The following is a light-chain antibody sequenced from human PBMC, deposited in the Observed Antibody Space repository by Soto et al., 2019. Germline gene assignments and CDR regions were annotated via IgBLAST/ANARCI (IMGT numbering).Light chain of an antibody. Sequence: QPVLTQPASVSGSPGQSITISCTGTSSDVGGYNYVSWYQQHPAKAPKLMIYEVSNRPSGVSNRFSGSKSGNTASLTISGLQAEDEADYCCSSYTSSSTLVFGGGTKLTVL. V-gene: IGLV2-14*01. CDR2: EVS. J-gene: IGLJ2*01. CDR3: SSYTSSSTLV. CDR1: SSDVGGYNY.